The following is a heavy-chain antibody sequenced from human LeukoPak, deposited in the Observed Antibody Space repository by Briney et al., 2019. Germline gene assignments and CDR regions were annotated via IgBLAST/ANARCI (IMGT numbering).Heavy chain of an antibody. J-gene: IGHJ4*02. CDR1: GFPLSSYS. V-gene: IGHV3-21*01. CDR3: ARDRGSGLDY. Sequence: AGGAPRLSCAAPGFPLSSYSMKRGRQAPGEGLEGVSSISSSSYIYYADSVKGRFTISRDNAKNSLYLQMNSLRAEDTAVYYCARDRGSGLDYWGQGTLVTVSS. CDR2: ISSSSYI. D-gene: IGHD6-19*01.